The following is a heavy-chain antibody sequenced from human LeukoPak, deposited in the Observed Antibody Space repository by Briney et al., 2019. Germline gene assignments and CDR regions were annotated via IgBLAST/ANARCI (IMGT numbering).Heavy chain of an antibody. V-gene: IGHV1-2*02. CDR3: ATQTLVVVITPYDAFDI. CDR1: GYSFTGYY. J-gene: IGHJ3*02. CDR2: INPNSGGT. D-gene: IGHD3-22*01. Sequence: GASVNVSCKASGYSFTGYYMHWVRQAPGQGLEWMGWINPNSGGTNYAQKFQGRVTMTRDTSISTAYMELSRLRSDDTAVYYCATQTLVVVITPYDAFDIWGQGTMVTVSS.